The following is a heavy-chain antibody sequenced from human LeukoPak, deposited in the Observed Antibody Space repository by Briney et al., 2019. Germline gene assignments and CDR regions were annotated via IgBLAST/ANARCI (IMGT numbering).Heavy chain of an antibody. Sequence: GGSLRLSCAASGLTFSTYSMTWVRQRPGKGLEWVSSIYNSGSEIFYADSVKGRFTISRDNSKNTLYLQMNSLRAEDTAVYYCAKEVGRYFDWTHTYFDYWGQGTLVTVSS. D-gene: IGHD3-9*01. CDR3: AKEVGRYFDWTHTYFDY. CDR1: GLTFSTYS. V-gene: IGHV3-23*05. CDR2: IYNSGSEI. J-gene: IGHJ4*02.